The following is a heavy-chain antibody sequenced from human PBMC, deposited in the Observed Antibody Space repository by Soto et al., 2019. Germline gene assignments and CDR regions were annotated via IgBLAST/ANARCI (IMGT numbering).Heavy chain of an antibody. CDR2: IWYDGSNK. CDR3: AREATMIVVEDAFDI. D-gene: IGHD3-22*01. Sequence: QAPGKGLEWVAVIWYDGSNKYYADSVKGRFTISRDNSKNTLYLQMNSLRAEDTAVYYCAREATMIVVEDAFDIWGQGTMVTVSS. J-gene: IGHJ3*02. V-gene: IGHV3-33*01.